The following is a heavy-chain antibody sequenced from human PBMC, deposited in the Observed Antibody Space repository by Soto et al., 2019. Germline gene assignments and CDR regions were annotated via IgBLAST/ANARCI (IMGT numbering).Heavy chain of an antibody. CDR2: IYCSGST. Sequence: SETLSLTCTVSGGSISSSSYYWGWIRPPPGKGLEWIGSIYCSGSTYYNPSLKSRVTISVDTSKNQFSLKLSSVTAADTAVYYCAGHSLTETYYDLWRGYPEYYFDYWGQGTLVTVSS. V-gene: IGHV4-39*01. J-gene: IGHJ4*02. D-gene: IGHD3-3*01. CDR3: AGHSLTETYYDLWRGYPEYYFDY. CDR1: GGSISSSSYY.